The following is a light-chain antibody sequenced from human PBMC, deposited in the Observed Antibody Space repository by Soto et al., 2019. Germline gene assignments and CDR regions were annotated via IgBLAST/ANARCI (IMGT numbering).Light chain of an antibody. CDR2: AAS. J-gene: IGKJ3*01. Sequence: DIQLTQSPSFLSASVGDRVTITCRASQGISSYLAWYQQRAGKAPKLLISAASTLQIGVPSRFSGSGSATEFTLTISSLQPEDFATYYCQQLNSSPFTFGPGTKVNIK. CDR1: QGISSY. V-gene: IGKV1-9*01. CDR3: QQLNSSPFT.